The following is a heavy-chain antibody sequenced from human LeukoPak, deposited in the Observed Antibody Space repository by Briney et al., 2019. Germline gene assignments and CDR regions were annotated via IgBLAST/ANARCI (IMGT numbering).Heavy chain of an antibody. J-gene: IGHJ4*02. CDR3: AKSDQVINTAINF. V-gene: IGHV3-23*01. CDR1: GFTFSGYG. Sequence: PGKSLRLSCATSGFTFSGYGMHWVRLAPGKGLEWVSVISGSGTPHYAGSVKGRFTISRDNSKNTLYLQLNSLRAEDTAVYYCAKSDQVINTAINFWGQGTLVTVSS. D-gene: IGHD5-18*01. CDR2: ISGSGTP.